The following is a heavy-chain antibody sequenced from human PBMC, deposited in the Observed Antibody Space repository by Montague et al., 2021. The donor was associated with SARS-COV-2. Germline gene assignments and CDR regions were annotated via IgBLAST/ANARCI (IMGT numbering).Heavy chain of an antibody. D-gene: IGHD3-9*01. V-gene: IGHV4-34*01. J-gene: IGHJ3*02. CDR3: ARGRPVQGSFRHFDSISSGALDI. Sequence: SETLSLTCAVSRGSLSNYYWTWIRQSPGKGLEWIGEINQGGAPNXTPSLKGRVTISLDTSKKQISLKLNSVTVADTAVFFCARGRPVQGSFRHFDSISSGALDIWAQGSLVIVSS. CDR2: INQGGAP. CDR1: RGSLSNYY.